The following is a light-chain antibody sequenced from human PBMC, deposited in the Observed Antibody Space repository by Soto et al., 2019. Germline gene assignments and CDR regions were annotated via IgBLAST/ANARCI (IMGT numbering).Light chain of an antibody. CDR2: GAS. Sequence: EIVLTQSPGTLSLSPGERATLSCRASQSVSSSYLAWYQQKPGQAPRRLIYGASSRATGIPDRFSGSGSGTDFTLTISRLEPEDFAVYYCQQYGSSPGYTFGLGTKLEIK. V-gene: IGKV3-20*01. J-gene: IGKJ2*01. CDR1: QSVSSSY. CDR3: QQYGSSPGYT.